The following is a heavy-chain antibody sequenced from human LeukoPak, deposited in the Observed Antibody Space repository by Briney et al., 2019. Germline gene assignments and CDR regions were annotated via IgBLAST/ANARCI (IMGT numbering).Heavy chain of an antibody. D-gene: IGHD6-6*01. CDR3: AKTGYSSSSPDY. CDR2: ISYDGSNK. J-gene: IGHJ4*02. Sequence: PGGSLRLSCAASGFTFSSYGMHWVRQAPGKGLEWVAVISYDGSNKYYADSVKGRFTISRDNSKNTLYLQMSSLRAEDTAVYYCAKTGYSSSSPDYWGQGTLVTVSS. CDR1: GFTFSSYG. V-gene: IGHV3-30*18.